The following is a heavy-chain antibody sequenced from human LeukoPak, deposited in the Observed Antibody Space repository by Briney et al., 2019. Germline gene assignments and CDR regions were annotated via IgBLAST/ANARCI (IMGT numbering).Heavy chain of an antibody. D-gene: IGHD3-22*01. CDR2: IYDSGST. Sequence: AETLSLTCTVSGGSISSYYWSWIRQPPGKGLEWIGYIYDSGSTNYNPSLKSRVTISVDTSKNQFSLKLSSVTAADTAVFYCASLTTADAFDIWGQGTMVTVSS. CDR1: GGSISSYY. V-gene: IGHV4-59*01. CDR3: ASLTTADAFDI. J-gene: IGHJ3*02.